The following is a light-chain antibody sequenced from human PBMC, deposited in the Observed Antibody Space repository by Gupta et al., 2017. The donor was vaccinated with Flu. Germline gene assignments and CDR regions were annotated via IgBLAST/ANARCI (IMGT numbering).Light chain of an antibody. Sequence: DIVMAQSPDSLAVSLGERATINCKSSRTVLYSSNNQNYLAWFQQKPRQPPKMLIYWASTRASGVPDRFSGSGSGTDFTLTISALQAEDVAIYYCQQYDNTPLTFGGGTKVEIK. CDR3: QQYDNTPLT. CDR2: WAS. CDR1: RTVLYSSNNQNY. J-gene: IGKJ4*01. V-gene: IGKV4-1*01.